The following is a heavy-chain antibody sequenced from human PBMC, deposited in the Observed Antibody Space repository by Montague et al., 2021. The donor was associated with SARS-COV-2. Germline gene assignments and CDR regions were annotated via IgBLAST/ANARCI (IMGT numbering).Heavy chain of an antibody. CDR2: IDASGTT. CDR1: GGSIRSDGYY. D-gene: IGHD3-9*01. V-gene: IGHV4-61*02. Sequence: TLSLTCTVSGGSIRSDGYYWNWIRQPAGKGLEWIGRIDASGTTNYXTSITGQVIISLDRSKNQFSLKLSSVIAADTAVYYCARSAFRYFDRPGMDVWGQGTTLTVSS. CDR3: ARSAFRYFDRPGMDV. J-gene: IGHJ6*02.